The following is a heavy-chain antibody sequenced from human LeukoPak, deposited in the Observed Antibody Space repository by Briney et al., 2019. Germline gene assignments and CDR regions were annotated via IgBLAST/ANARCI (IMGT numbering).Heavy chain of an antibody. CDR1: GGSVNSGSYF. V-gene: IGHV4-61*01. D-gene: IGHD4/OR15-4a*01. Sequence: SETLSLTCTVSGGSVNSGSYFWSWIRQPPGKGLEWIGYIFYSGTTNYNPSLKSRVTISVDTSKNQFSLRLSSVTAADTAVYYCARGGTQLTFPVWGQGTLVTVSS. CDR3: ARGGTQLTFPV. J-gene: IGHJ4*02. CDR2: IFYSGTT.